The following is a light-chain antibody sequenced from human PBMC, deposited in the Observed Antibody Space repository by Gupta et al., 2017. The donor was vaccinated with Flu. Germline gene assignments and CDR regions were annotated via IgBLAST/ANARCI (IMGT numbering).Light chain of an antibody. CDR3: QVWDSAADHWV. V-gene: IGLV3-21*02. CDR2: GDV. CDR1: NIGSKS. J-gene: IGLJ1*01. Sequence: SYVLTQPPSASVASGETARVPCRGNNIGSKSVNWYQQTPGQAPLLVVYGDVDRPSGIPERFSGSNSGNTATLTISRVEAGDEADYYCQVWDSAADHWVFGTGTKVTVL.